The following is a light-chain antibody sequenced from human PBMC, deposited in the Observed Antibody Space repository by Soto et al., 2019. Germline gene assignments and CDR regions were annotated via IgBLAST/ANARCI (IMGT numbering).Light chain of an antibody. CDR1: QSISSY. Sequence: DIHMTPSLSSMSSSVGSRATITCLASQSISSYLNWYQQKPGKDPKLLIYAASSLQSGVPSRFSGSGSGTDFTLTIRGMQPEDFATYYCQQSYSTPTTLGQGTRVEIK. CDR2: AAS. CDR3: QQSYSTPTT. J-gene: IGKJ5*01. V-gene: IGKV1-39*01.